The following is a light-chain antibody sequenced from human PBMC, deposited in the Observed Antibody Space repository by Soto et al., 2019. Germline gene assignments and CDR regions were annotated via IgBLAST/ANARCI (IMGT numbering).Light chain of an antibody. V-gene: IGLV2-23*01. CDR2: EGS. CDR1: SSDVGSYNL. Sequence: QSALTQPASVSGSPGQSITISCTGTSSDVGSYNLVSWFQQHPGKAPKLMIYEGSKRPSGVSNRFSGSKSGNTASLTISGLQAEDEADYYCCSYSTTTPVIFGGGTQLTVL. J-gene: IGLJ2*01. CDR3: CSYSTTTPVI.